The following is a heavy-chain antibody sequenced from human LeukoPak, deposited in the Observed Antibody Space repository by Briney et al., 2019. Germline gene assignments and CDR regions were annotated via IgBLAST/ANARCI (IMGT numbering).Heavy chain of an antibody. J-gene: IGHJ4*02. D-gene: IGHD2/OR15-2a*01. CDR1: GFTFSSYW. Sequence: GGSLRLSCAASGFTFSSYWMHWVRHTPGRGLVWVARINTDGTIIDYADSVQGRFTISRDNAKNTLYLQMNSLRAEDTALYYCVKDLDFRADCWGQGTPVTVSS. V-gene: IGHV3-74*01. CDR3: VKDLDFRADC. CDR2: INTDGTII.